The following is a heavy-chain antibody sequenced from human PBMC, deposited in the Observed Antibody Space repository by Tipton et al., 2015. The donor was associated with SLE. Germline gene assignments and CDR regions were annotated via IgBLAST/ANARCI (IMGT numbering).Heavy chain of an antibody. Sequence: TLSLTCTVSGGSISSSSYYWGWIRQPTGKGLEWIGSIYYSGSTYYNPSLKSRVTISVDTSKNQFSLKLNSVTAADTAMYFCARSPGRLRSMDYWGQGTLVTVSS. V-gene: IGHV4-39*07. D-gene: IGHD3-3*01. CDR3: ARSPGRLRSMDY. CDR2: IYYSGST. CDR1: GGSISSSSYY. J-gene: IGHJ4*02.